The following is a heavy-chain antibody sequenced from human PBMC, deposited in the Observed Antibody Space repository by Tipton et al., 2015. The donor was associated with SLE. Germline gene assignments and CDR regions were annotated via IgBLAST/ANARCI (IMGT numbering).Heavy chain of an antibody. J-gene: IGHJ4*02. CDR2: IIPIFGTA. D-gene: IGHD3-10*01. CDR3: ARDELLWFGEFDY. V-gene: IGHV1-69*06. Sequence: QVQLVQSGPEVKKPGSSVKVSCKASGGTFSSYAISWVRQAPGQGLEWMGGIIPIFGTANYAQKFQGRVTITADKSTSTAYMELRSLRSDDTAVYYCARDELLWFGEFDYWGQGTLVTVSS. CDR1: GGTFSSYA.